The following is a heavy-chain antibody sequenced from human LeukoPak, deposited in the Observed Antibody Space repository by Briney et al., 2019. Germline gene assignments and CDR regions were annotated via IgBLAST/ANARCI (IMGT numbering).Heavy chain of an antibody. Sequence: GGSLRLSCAASGGSISSYWMHWVRQAPGKGLVWVSHINGAGTSTSYADSVKGRFTISRDNAKTTMYLHMSSLRAEDTAVYYCARDTNWFAPWGQGTLVTVSS. CDR3: ARDTNWFAP. V-gene: IGHV3-74*01. CDR2: INGAGTST. J-gene: IGHJ5*02. CDR1: GGSISSYW.